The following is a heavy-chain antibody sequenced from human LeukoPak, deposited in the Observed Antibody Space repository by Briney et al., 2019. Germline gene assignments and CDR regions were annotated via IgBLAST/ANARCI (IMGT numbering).Heavy chain of an antibody. J-gene: IGHJ4*02. CDR2: ISGSGGNT. CDR3: AKEGLSIAVVAAAPFDY. CDR1: GFTFSSYA. V-gene: IGHV3-23*01. D-gene: IGHD2-2*01. Sequence: PGGSLRLSCAASGFTFSSYAMSWVRQGPGKGLEWVSAISGSGGNTYYADSVKGRFTISRDNSKNTLYLQMNSLRAEDTAVYYCAKEGLSIAVVAAAPFDYWGQGTLVTVSS.